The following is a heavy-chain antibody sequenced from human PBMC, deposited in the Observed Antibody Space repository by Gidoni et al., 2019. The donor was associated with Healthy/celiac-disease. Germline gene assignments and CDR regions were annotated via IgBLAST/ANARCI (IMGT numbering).Heavy chain of an antibody. Sequence: QLQLQESGPGLVKPSETLSLTCTVSGGSISSSSYYWGWIRQPPGKGLEWIGSIYYSGSTYYNPSLKSRVTISVDTSKNQFSLKLSSVTAADTAVYYCAGPMTTVTTSYPATYYYGMDVWGQGTTVTVSS. CDR1: GGSISSSSYY. CDR2: IYYSGST. CDR3: AGPMTTVTTSYPATYYYGMDV. V-gene: IGHV4-39*01. J-gene: IGHJ6*02. D-gene: IGHD4-17*01.